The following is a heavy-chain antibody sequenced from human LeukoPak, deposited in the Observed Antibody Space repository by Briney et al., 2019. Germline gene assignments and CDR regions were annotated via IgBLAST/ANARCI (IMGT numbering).Heavy chain of an antibody. V-gene: IGHV3-13*01. J-gene: IGHJ4*02. CDR1: GFTFSSYD. CDR2: IGTAGDT. D-gene: IGHD3-10*01. CDR3: ARSRSFGELDY. Sequence: GGSLRLSCAASGFTFSSYDMHWVRQATGKGLEWVSAIGTAGDTYYPGSVKGRFTISRENAKNSLYLQMNSLRAGDTAVYYCARSRSFGELDYWGQGTLVTVSS.